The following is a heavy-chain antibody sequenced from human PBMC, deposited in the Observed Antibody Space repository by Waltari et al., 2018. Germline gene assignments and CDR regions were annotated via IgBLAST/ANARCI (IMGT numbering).Heavy chain of an antibody. Sequence: EVQLVESGGGLVKPGGSLRLSCAASGFTFSTYSMHWVRQAPGKGLEWVSSISSGGHYIYYADSVKGRFTTSRDNAKNSLYLQMNSLGAEDTAVYYCAGTPVEDHLPNWFDPWGQGTLVTVSS. CDR3: AGTPVEDHLPNWFDP. CDR2: ISSGGHYI. V-gene: IGHV3-21*01. J-gene: IGHJ5*02. CDR1: GFTFSTYS.